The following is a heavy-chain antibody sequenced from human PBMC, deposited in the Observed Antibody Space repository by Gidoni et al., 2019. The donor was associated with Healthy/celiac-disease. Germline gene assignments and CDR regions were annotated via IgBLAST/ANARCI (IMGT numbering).Heavy chain of an antibody. V-gene: IGHV3-30*02. J-gene: IGHJ4*02. CDR1: GFTFSSYG. CDR3: AKDLSGSNNPIDY. D-gene: IGHD1-26*01. Sequence: QVQLVESGGGVVQPGGSLRLSCAASGFTFSSYGMHWVRQAPGKGLEWVAFIRYDGSNKYYADSVKGRFTISRDNSKNTLYLQMNSLRAEDTAVYYCAKDLSGSNNPIDYWGQGTLVTVSS. CDR2: IRYDGSNK.